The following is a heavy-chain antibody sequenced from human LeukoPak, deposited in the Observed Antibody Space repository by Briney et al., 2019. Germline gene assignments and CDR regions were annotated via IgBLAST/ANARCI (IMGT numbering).Heavy chain of an antibody. CDR1: GYTFTSYG. Sequence: GASVKVSCKASGYTFTSYGISWVRQAPGQGLEWMGWMNPNSGNTGYAQKFQGRVTMTRNTSISTAYMELSSLRSEDTAVYYCARFVGARDFDYWGQGTLVTVSS. D-gene: IGHD1-26*01. J-gene: IGHJ4*02. V-gene: IGHV1-8*02. CDR2: MNPNSGNT. CDR3: ARFVGARDFDY.